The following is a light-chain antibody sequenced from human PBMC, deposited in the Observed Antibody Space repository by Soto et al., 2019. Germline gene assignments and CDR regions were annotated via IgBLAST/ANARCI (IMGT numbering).Light chain of an antibody. CDR2: AAS. CDR3: QQYYSYPRT. V-gene: IGKV1-8*01. CDR1: QSISRW. Sequence: GNIVTITCLASQSISRWLAWYQQKPGKAPKLLIYAASTLQSGVPSRFSGRGSGTDFTLTISCLQSEDFATYYCQQYYSYPRTLGQGTKVDI. J-gene: IGKJ1*01.